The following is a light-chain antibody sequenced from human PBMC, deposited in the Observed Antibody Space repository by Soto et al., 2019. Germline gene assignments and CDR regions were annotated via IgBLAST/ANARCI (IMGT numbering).Light chain of an antibody. CDR3: AAWDDSLNGSVV. CDR2: RNN. Sequence: QSVLTQPPSASGTPGQRVTISCSGSSANIGSNTVNWYQQLPGTAPKHLIYRNNQRPSGVPDRFSGSKSGTSASLAISGLQSEDEADYYCAAWDDSLNGSVVFGGGTKLTVL. V-gene: IGLV1-44*01. J-gene: IGLJ2*01. CDR1: SANIGSNT.